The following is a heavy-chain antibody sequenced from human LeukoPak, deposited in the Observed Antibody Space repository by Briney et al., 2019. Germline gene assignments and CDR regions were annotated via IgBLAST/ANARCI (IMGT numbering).Heavy chain of an antibody. CDR2: ISPDGNRE. V-gene: IGHV3-30*18. CDR1: GFTFSIFG. D-gene: IGHD1/OR15-1a*01. Sequence: GGSLRPSCAASGFTFSIFGIHWLPQAPGKGLVWVAAISPDGNREYCTESVKGRFTVSRDNSNNMIYLQINSLRGDDSAVYYCAKINNVDDFWGQGTLVTVSS. CDR3: AKINNVDDF. J-gene: IGHJ4*02.